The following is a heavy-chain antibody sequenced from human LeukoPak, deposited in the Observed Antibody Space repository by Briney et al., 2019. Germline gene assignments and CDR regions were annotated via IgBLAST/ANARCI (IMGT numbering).Heavy chain of an antibody. V-gene: IGHV4-59*08. Sequence: PSDTLSLTCAVSGGSMSSYYWSWIRQPPGKGLEWIGYIFYSGSTNYNPPLKSRVTISVDTSKNQFSLKLSSVTAADTAVYYCARTLDCSSSSCSYGMDVWGQGTTVTVP. CDR1: GGSMSSYY. CDR3: ARTLDCSSSSCSYGMDV. D-gene: IGHD2-15*01. J-gene: IGHJ6*02. CDR2: IFYSGST.